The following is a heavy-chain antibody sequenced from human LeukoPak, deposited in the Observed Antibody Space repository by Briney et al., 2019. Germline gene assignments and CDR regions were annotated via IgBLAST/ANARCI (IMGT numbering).Heavy chain of an antibody. J-gene: IGHJ6*04. D-gene: IGHD3-10*01. V-gene: IGHV4-34*01. CDR1: GGSFSGYY. CDR3: ARTNSDGSGTYYKNHYYGMDV. Sequence: SETLSLTCAVYGGSFSGYYWSWIRQPPGKGLEWIGEINHSGSTNYNPSLKSRVTVSVDTSKNQFSLKLSSVTAADTAVYYCARTNSDGSGTYYKNHYYGMDVGGKGTTATVSS. CDR2: INHSGST.